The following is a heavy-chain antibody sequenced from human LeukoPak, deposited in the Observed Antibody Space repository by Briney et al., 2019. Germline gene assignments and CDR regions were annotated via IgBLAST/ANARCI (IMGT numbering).Heavy chain of an antibody. J-gene: IGHJ5*02. V-gene: IGHV3-23*01. CDR2: ISGSSEGT. D-gene: IGHD1-26*01. Sequence: GGSLRLSCAASGSTFSTYAMNWVRQAPGKGLEWVSTISGSSEGTYSADSVKGRFTISRDSSKDTVYLQMDSLRAEDTAVYYCAKGSDYNLYFDHWGQGALVTVSS. CDR3: AKGSDYNLYFDH. CDR1: GSTFSTYA.